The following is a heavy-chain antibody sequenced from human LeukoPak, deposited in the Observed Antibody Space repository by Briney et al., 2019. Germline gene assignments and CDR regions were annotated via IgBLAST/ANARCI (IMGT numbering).Heavy chain of an antibody. CDR2: MNPDTGDT. CDR1: GYTFTAYD. CDR3: TRGSLSGSSRDY. D-gene: IGHD1-26*01. J-gene: IGHJ4*02. V-gene: IGHV1-8*01. Sequence: ASVRVSCKASGYTFTAYDINWVRQATGQGLEWMGWMNPDTGDTGYAQRFQGRVIMTRNTSIGTAYMELSGLSSEDTAVYYCTRGSLSGSSRDYWGQGALVTVSS.